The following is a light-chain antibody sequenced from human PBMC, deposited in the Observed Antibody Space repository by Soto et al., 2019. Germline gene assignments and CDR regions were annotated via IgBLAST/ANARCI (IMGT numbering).Light chain of an antibody. CDR3: QQRSNWPRWT. Sequence: EIVLTQSPATLSLSPGERATLSCRASQSVSSYLAWYQQKPGQAPRLLIYDASNRATGIPARFSGSGSGTDSTLTISSLEPEDFAVDYCQQRSNWPRWTFGQGTKAEIK. CDR2: DAS. V-gene: IGKV3-11*01. J-gene: IGKJ1*01. CDR1: QSVSSY.